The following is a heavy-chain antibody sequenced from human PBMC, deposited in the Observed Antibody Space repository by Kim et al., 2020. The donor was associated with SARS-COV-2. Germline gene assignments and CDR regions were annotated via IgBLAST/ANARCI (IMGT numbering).Heavy chain of an antibody. CDR1: GFTFSSYS. CDR3: ARDGSEGQQLHNYYYYYYGMDV. Sequence: GGSLRLSCAASGFTFSSYSMNWVRQAPGKGLEWVSYISSSSSTIYYADSVKGRFTISRDNAKNSLYLQMNSLRAEDTAVYYCARDGSEGQQLHNYYYYYYGMDVWGQGTTVTVSS. D-gene: IGHD6-13*01. V-gene: IGHV3-48*04. J-gene: IGHJ6*02. CDR2: ISSSSSTI.